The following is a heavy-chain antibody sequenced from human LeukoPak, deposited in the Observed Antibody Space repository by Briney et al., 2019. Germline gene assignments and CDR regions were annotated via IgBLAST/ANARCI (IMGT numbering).Heavy chain of an antibody. CDR2: ISYDGSNK. J-gene: IGHJ4*03. CDR1: GFTFSSYG. V-gene: IGHV3-30*18. Sequence: GGSLTLSCAASGFTFSSYGMHWVRQAPGKGLEWVAVISYDGSNKYYADSVKGRFTISRDNSKNTLYLQMNSLRAEDTVVQYGRKDLRGLRYF. CDR3: RKDLRGLRYF. D-gene: IGHD2-15*01.